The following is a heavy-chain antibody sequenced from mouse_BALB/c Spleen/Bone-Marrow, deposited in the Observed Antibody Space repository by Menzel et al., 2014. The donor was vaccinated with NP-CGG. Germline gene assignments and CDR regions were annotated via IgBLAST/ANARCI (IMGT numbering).Heavy chain of an antibody. CDR1: GFTFSSYG. CDR3: GRQRYDGGAMDY. CDR2: ISSGGSYT. V-gene: IGHV5-6*02. J-gene: IGHJ4*01. Sequence: DVKLVESGGDLVKPGGSLKLSCAASGFTFSSYGMSWVRQTPDKRLEWVATISSGGSYTYYPDSVKGRFTIARDIAKNTLYLQLSSLKSEDTDMYSCGRQRYDGGAMDYWGQGTSVTVSS. D-gene: IGHD2-14*01.